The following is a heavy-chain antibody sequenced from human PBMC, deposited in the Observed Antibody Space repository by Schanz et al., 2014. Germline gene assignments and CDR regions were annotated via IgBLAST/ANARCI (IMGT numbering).Heavy chain of an antibody. J-gene: IGHJ4*02. CDR3: ARKVVATIGGYYDN. CDR1: GFSFSSYA. V-gene: IGHV3-23*01. D-gene: IGHD5-12*01. Sequence: EVQLLESGGGLVEPGGSLRLSCAASGFSFSSYAMGWVRQARGKGLEWVSAMNESHSTIYYADSVRGRFTISRDNAENALCLQMNSLSAEDTDVYYCARKVVATIGGYYDNWGQGTLVIVSS. CDR2: MNESHSTI.